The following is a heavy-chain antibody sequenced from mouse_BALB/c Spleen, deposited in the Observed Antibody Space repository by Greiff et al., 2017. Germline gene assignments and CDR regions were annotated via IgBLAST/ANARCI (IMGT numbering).Heavy chain of an antibody. J-gene: IGHJ3*01. Sequence: QVQLQQSGAELVRPGTSVKISCKASGYTFTNYWLGWVKQRPGHGLEWIGDIYPGGGYTNYNEKFKDKSTLTADKSSSTAYMQLSSLTSEDAAVYYCARRSSSWFAYWGQGTLVTVSA. CDR3: ARRSSSWFAY. V-gene: IGHV1-63*01. D-gene: IGHD1-1*01. CDR2: IYPGGGYT. CDR1: GYTFTNYW.